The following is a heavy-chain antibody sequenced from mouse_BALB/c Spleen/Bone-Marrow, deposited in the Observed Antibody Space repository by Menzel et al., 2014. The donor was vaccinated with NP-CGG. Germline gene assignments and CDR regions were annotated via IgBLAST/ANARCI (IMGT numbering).Heavy chain of an antibody. CDR2: INPGSGGT. Sequence: VQLVESGAELVRPGTSVKVSCKASGYAFTNYLLEWIKKRPGQGLEWIGVINPGSGGTNYNEKFKGKATLTADKSSSTAYMQLSSLTSDDSAVYFCSRGDLYYGNLYAMDYWGQGTSGTVSS. CDR3: SRGDLYYGNLYAMDY. CDR1: GYAFTNYL. D-gene: IGHD2-1*01. V-gene: IGHV1-54*01. J-gene: IGHJ4*01.